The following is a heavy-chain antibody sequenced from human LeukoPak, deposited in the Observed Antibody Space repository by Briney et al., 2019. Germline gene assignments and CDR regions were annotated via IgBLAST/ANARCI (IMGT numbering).Heavy chain of an antibody. CDR1: GGSISSYY. J-gene: IGHJ4*02. CDR2: IYYSGSN. V-gene: IGHV4-59*01. CDR3: ARVRDTAMTYYFDY. Sequence: SETLSLTCTVSGGSISSYYWSWIRQPPGKGLEWIGYIYYSGSNNYNASLKSRVTISVDTSKNQFSLKLSSVTAADTAVYYCARVRDTAMTYYFDYWGQGTLVTVSS. D-gene: IGHD5-18*01.